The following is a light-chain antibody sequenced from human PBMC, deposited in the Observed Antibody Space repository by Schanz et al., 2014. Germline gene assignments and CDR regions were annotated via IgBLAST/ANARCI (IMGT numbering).Light chain of an antibody. CDR3: SSYTSSSTGV. V-gene: IGLV1-40*01. Sequence: QSVLTQPPSMSAAPGQRVTISCTGSSSNIGAGHDVHWYQQLPGTAPKLLIYGSIHRPSGVPDRFSGSKSGTSASLAITGLQAEDEADYYCSSYTSSSTGVFGAGTKLIVL. CDR1: SSNIGAGHD. CDR2: GSI. J-gene: IGLJ3*02.